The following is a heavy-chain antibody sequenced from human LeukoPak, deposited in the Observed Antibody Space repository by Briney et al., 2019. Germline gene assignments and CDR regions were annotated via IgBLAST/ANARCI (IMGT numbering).Heavy chain of an antibody. CDR3: ARAYPLRYSYGIDY. CDR1: GFTFSSYG. CDR2: ISYDGSNK. V-gene: IGHV3-30*03. J-gene: IGHJ4*02. D-gene: IGHD5-18*01. Sequence: GRSLRLSCAASGFTFSSYGMHWVRQAPGKGLEWVAVISYDGSNKYYADSVKGRFTISRDNSKNTLHLQMNSLRVEDTAVYYCARAYPLRYSYGIDYWGQGTLVTVSS.